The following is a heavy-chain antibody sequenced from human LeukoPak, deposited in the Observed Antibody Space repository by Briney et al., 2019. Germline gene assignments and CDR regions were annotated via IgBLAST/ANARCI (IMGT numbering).Heavy chain of an antibody. CDR2: INHSGST. J-gene: IGHJ6*03. V-gene: IGHV4-34*01. CDR1: GGSFSGYY. CDR3: ARAVSWTDYYYYMDV. D-gene: IGHD6-13*01. Sequence: SETLSLTCAVYGGSFSGYYWSWIRQPPGKGLEWVGEINHSGSTNYNPSLKSRVTISVDTSKNQFSLKLSSVTAADTAVYCARAVSWTDYYYYMDVWGKGTTVTVSS.